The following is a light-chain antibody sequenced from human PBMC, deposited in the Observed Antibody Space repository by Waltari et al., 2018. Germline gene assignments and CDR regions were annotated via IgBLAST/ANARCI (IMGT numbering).Light chain of an antibody. Sequence: EIILTQSPGTLSLTPGERATLSCRASQYVISTYLAWYQQRPGQPPRLLIYGASSRATGVPDRFSGSGSGTDFTLTISRLEPEDFAVYYCQQYGGSLSFGGGTRVEIK. CDR2: GAS. CDR1: QYVISTY. J-gene: IGKJ4*01. V-gene: IGKV3-20*01. CDR3: QQYGGSLS.